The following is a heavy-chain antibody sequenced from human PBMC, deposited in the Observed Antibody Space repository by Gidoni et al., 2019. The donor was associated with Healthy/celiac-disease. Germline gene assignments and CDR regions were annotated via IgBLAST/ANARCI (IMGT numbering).Heavy chain of an antibody. CDR3: ARENACGGYYSCYGMDV. D-gene: IGHD3-16*01. Sequence: QVQLQESGPGLLKPSETLSITCTFSGGSISIYFWRWLRQPAGKGLEGIGRIYTLGSTNFNPSLQSQVSMIIVPSKNNCSLKLKSVTAAEKTVYSCARENACGGYYSCYGMDVWGQGTTVTVSS. V-gene: IGHV4-4*07. J-gene: IGHJ6*02. CDR2: IYTLGST. CDR1: GGSISIYF.